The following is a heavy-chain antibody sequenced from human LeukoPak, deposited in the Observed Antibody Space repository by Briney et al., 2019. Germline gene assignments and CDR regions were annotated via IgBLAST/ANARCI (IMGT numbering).Heavy chain of an antibody. CDR3: ARGRAPDIVVVVAATHTQYYFDY. CDR2: ITHSGSI. Sequence: SETLSLTCAVYGGSFIGYYWSWIRQPPGKRMEWIGEITHSGSINYHPSLKSRVTISVDTSKNHFSLKLSSATAADTAVYYCARGRAPDIVVVVAATHTQYYFDYWGQGTLVTVSS. J-gene: IGHJ4*02. CDR1: GGSFIGYY. D-gene: IGHD2-15*01. V-gene: IGHV4-34*01.